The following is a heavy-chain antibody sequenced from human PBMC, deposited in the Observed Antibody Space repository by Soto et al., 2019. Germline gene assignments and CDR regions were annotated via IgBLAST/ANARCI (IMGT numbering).Heavy chain of an antibody. CDR3: ARDPFTTRYGDYYFDY. D-gene: IGHD4-17*01. Sequence: QVQLVESGGGVVQPGRSLRLSCAASGFTFSSYGMHWVRQAPGKGLEWVAVIWYDGSNKYYADSVEGRFTIARDNSKNTMYLQMNSLRAEDTAVYYCARDPFTTRYGDYYFDYWGQGTLVTVSS. V-gene: IGHV3-33*01. J-gene: IGHJ4*02. CDR1: GFTFSSYG. CDR2: IWYDGSNK.